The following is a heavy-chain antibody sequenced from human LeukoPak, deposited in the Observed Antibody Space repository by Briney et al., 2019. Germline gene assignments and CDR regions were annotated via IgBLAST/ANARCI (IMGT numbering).Heavy chain of an antibody. D-gene: IGHD6-6*01. CDR3: ARDIGLRKAAPPGWFDP. V-gene: IGHV3-7*01. CDR2: IKQGGSEK. J-gene: IGHJ5*02. Sequence: PGGSLRLSCAASGFTFSSYWMSWVRQAPGKGLEWVASIKQGGSEKYCVDSVKGRFTISRDNANNSLYLQMNSLRADDTAVYYCARDIGLRKAAPPGWFDPWGQRALVTVSS. CDR1: GFTFSSYW.